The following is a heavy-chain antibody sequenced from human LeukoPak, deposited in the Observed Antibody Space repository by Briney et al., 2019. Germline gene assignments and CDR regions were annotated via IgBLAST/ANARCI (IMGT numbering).Heavy chain of an antibody. CDR2: INPISGGT. V-gene: IGHV1-2*06. J-gene: IGHJ4*02. CDR3: ARGPLPADYFDY. CDR1: GYTFTGYY. Sequence: ASVKVSCKASGYTFTGYYMHWVRQAPGRGLEYMGRINPISGGTVYAQKFQGRVTMTRDTSITTAYMELTRLRSDDTAVYYCARGPLPADYFDYWGQGTLVTVSS. D-gene: IGHD1-14*01.